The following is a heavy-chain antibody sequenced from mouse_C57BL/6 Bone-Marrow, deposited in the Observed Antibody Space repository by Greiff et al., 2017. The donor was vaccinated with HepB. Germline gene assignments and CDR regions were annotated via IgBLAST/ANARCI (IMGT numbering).Heavy chain of an antibody. J-gene: IGHJ2*01. CDR1: GYTFTSYW. CDR3: ASGDGYYDY. CDR2: IDPSDSYT. D-gene: IGHD2-3*01. Sequence: QVQLKQPGAELVKPGASVKLSCKASGYTFTSYWMQWVKQRPGQCLEWIGEIDPSDSYTNYNQKFKGKATLTVDTSSSTAYMQLSSLTSEDSAVYYCASGDGYYDYWGQGTTLTVSS. V-gene: IGHV1-50*01.